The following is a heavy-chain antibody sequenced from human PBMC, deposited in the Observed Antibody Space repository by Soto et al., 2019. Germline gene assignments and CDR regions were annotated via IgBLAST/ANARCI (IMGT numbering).Heavy chain of an antibody. D-gene: IGHD2-2*01. CDR1: GYTITNGYY. J-gene: IGHJ6*02. CDR3: ARYAQDYYSGMYV. CDR2: IYHSGST. Sequence: PSETLSLTCAVSGYTITNGYYWGWIRQPPGKGLEWIGNIYHSGSTYYNTSLKSRVPISIDPSKNQFSLKLSSVIAAATAVYSCARYAQDYYSGMYVWGQGTKVTVSS. V-gene: IGHV4-38-2*01.